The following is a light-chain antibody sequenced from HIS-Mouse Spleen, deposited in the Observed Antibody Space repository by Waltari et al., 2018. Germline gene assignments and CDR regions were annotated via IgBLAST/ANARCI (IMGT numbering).Light chain of an antibody. CDR3: SSYAGSNNLV. V-gene: IGLV2-8*01. J-gene: IGLJ2*01. CDR2: EVS. CDR1: SSDGGGYNY. Sequence: QSALTQPPSASGSPGQSVTISCTGTSSDGGGYNYVHWYQQHPGKAPKPMIYEVSKRPSGVPDRFSGSKSGNTASLTVSGLQAEDEADYYCSSYAGSNNLVFGGGTKLTVL.